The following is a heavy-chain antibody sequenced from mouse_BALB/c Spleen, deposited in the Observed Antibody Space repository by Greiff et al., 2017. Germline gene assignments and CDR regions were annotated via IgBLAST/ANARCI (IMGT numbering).Heavy chain of an antibody. CDR3: ARVGVYYGSSSTAWFAY. V-gene: IGHV1-7*01. D-gene: IGHD1-1*01. CDR1: GYTFTSYW. Sequence: QVQLQQSGAELAKPGASVKMSCKASGYTFTSYWMHWVKQRPGQGLEWIGYINPSTGYTEYNQKFKDKATLTADKSSSTAYMQLSSLTSEDSAVYYCARVGVYYGSSSTAWFAYWGQGTLVTVSA. J-gene: IGHJ3*01. CDR2: INPSTGYT.